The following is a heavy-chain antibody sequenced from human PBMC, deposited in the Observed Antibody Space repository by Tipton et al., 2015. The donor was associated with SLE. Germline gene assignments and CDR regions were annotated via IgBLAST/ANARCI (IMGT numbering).Heavy chain of an antibody. V-gene: IGHV3-74*01. CDR3: TRTWAGEGYYYYMDV. CDR2: INSDGSST. Sequence: SLRLSCAASGFTFSSYWLHWVRKAPGKRLVWVSRINSDGSSTSYADSVKGRFTISRDNAKNTLFLQMNSLRAEDTAVYYCTRTWAGEGYYYYMDVWGKGTTVTVSS. J-gene: IGHJ6*03. CDR1: GFTFSSYW. D-gene: IGHD7-27*01.